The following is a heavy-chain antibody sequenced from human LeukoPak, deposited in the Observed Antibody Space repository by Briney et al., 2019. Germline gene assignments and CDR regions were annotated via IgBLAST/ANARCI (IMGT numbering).Heavy chain of an antibody. J-gene: IGHJ4*02. CDR3: ARAPRFFYYDSSGYPHQNDY. D-gene: IGHD3-22*01. CDR1: GGSFSGYY. CDR2: INHSGST. Sequence: SETLSLTCAVYGGSFSGYYWSWIRQPPGKVLEWIGEINHSGSTNYNPSLKSRVTISVDTSKNQFSLKLSSVTAADTAVYYCARAPRFFYYDSSGYPHQNDYWGQGTLVTVSS. V-gene: IGHV4-34*01.